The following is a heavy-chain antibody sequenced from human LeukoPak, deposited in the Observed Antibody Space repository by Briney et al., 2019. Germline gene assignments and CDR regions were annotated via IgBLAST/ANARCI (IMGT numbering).Heavy chain of an antibody. J-gene: IGHJ4*02. D-gene: IGHD3-10*01. Sequence: GGSLRLSCAASGFTVSSNYMSWVRQAPGKGLEWVSVIYSGGSTYYADSVKGRFTISRDNSKNTLYLQMNSLRAEDTAVYYCARGEYYGSGSYSIWGQGTLVTVSS. CDR3: ARGEYYGSGSYSI. CDR2: IYSGGST. V-gene: IGHV3-53*01. CDR1: GFTVSSNY.